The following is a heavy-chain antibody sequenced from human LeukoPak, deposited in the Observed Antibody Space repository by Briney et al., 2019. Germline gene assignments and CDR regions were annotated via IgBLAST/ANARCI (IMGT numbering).Heavy chain of an antibody. D-gene: IGHD3-22*01. CDR3: TRGSIAYYYMDV. Sequence: PSETLSLTCTVSGGSISTYYWSWIRQPPGKGLEWIGNIYYSGSTNYNPTLKSRVTISVDTSKNQFSLKLSSVTAADTAVYYCTRGSIAYYYMDVWGKGTTVTISS. CDR2: IYYSGST. CDR1: GGSISTYY. V-gene: IGHV4-59*01. J-gene: IGHJ6*03.